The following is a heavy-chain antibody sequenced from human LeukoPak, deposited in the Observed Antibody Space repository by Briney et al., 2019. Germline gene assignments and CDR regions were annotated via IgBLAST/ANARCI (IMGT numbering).Heavy chain of an antibody. CDR3: AGVSESGWYYFDY. D-gene: IGHD6-19*01. J-gene: IGHJ4*02. Sequence: PGGSLRLSSAASGFTFSTYAMHWVRQAPAKGLEWVAVISYDGSYKYYADSVKGRFSISRDNSKKTLYLQMSSLRDEDTAVYYCAGVSESGWYYFDYWGQGTLVTVSS. CDR2: ISYDGSYK. CDR1: GFTFSTYA. V-gene: IGHV3-30*03.